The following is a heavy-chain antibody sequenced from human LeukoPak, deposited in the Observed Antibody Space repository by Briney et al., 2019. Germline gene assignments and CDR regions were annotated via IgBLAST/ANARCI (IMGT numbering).Heavy chain of an antibody. J-gene: IGHJ5*02. D-gene: IGHD3-10*01. V-gene: IGHV4-61*02. CDR2: IYTSGST. CDR3: AREIWFGGARFDP. CDR1: GGSISSGSYY. Sequence: PSETLSLTCTVSGGSISSGSYYWSWIRQPAGKGLEWIGRIYTSGSTNYNPSLKSRVTMSVDTSKNQFSLKLSSVTAADTAVYYCAREIWFGGARFDPWGQGTLVTVSS.